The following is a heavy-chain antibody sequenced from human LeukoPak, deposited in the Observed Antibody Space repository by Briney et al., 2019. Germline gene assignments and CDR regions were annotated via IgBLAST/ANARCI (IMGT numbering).Heavy chain of an antibody. V-gene: IGHV4-4*07. CDR2: IYTSGST. CDR1: GGSISSYY. CDR3: ARDAPTDGMATIVNPPFDY. D-gene: IGHD5-24*01. Sequence: SETLSLTCTVSGGSISSYYWSWIRQPAGKGLEWIGRIYTSGSTNYNPSLKSRVTMSVDTSKNQFSLKLSSVTAADTAVYYCARDAPTDGMATIVNPPFDYWGQGTLVTVSS. J-gene: IGHJ4*02.